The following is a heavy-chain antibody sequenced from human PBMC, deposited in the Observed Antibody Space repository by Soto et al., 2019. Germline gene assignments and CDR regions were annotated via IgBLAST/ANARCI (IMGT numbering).Heavy chain of an antibody. CDR1: GYSISSGYY. D-gene: IGHD3-16*01. V-gene: IGHV4-38-2*02. CDR2: IYHSGST. J-gene: IGHJ4*02. Sequence: SETLSLTCAVSGYSISSGYYWGWIRQPPGKGLEWIGSIYHSGSTYYNPSLKSRVTISVDTSKNQFSLKLSSVTAADTAVYYCARELGSFGFDYWGQGXLVTVSS. CDR3: ARELGSFGFDY.